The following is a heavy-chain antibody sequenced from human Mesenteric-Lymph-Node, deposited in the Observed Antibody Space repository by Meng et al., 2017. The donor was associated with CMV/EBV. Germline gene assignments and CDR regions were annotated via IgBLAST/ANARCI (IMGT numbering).Heavy chain of an antibody. CDR2: ISSSFTYI. Sequence: GESLKISCAASGFTFSSYSMNWVRQAPGKGLEWVSSISSSFTYIYYADSVKGRFTISRDNAKNSVYLQLNSLRAEDTAVYFCTRLHSTFFDYWGQGALVTVSS. CDR1: GFTFSSYS. J-gene: IGHJ4*02. D-gene: IGHD3-16*01. V-gene: IGHV3-21*01. CDR3: TRLHSTFFDY.